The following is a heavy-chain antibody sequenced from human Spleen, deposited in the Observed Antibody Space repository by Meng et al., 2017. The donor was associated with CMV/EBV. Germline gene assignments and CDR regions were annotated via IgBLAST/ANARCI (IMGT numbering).Heavy chain of an antibody. V-gene: IGHV4-39*07. CDR3: ARDSSDSVAFDI. D-gene: IGHD3-22*01. J-gene: IGHJ3*02. CDR2: IYYSGST. Sequence: GSLRLSCTVSGGSISSSSYYWGWIRQPPGKGLEWIGSIYYSGSTYYNPSLKSRVTMSVDTSKNQFSLKLSSVTAADSAVYYCARDSSDSVAFDIWGQGTMVTVSS. CDR1: GGSISSSSYY.